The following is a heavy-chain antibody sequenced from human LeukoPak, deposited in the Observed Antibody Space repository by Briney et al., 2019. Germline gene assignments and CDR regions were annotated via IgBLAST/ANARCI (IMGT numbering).Heavy chain of an antibody. J-gene: IGHJ4*02. CDR3: ARDSRRTAFGVVAKFDS. V-gene: IGHV3-48*02. CDR1: GFTFSSYA. D-gene: IGHD3-3*01. CDR2: ISSSNSTI. Sequence: GGSLRLSCAASGFTFSSYAMSWVRQAPGKGLEWVSYISSSNSTIYYADSVKGRFSISRDNAKNSLYLQMNSLRDEDTAVYYCARDSRRTAFGVVAKFDSWGQGTLVTVSP.